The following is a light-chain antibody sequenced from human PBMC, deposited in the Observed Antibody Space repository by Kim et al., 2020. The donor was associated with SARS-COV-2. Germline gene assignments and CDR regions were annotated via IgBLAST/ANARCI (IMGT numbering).Light chain of an antibody. V-gene: IGLV2-23*02. CDR3: CSCAGGSTFV. CDR1: SSDVGSYNL. Sequence: QSALTQPASVSGSPGQSITISCTGTSSDVGSYNLVSWYQQHPGKAPKLMIYEVSKRPSGVSNRFSGSKSGNTASLTISGLQAEDEAEYYCCSCAGGSTFVFGTGTKVTVL. CDR2: EVS. J-gene: IGLJ1*01.